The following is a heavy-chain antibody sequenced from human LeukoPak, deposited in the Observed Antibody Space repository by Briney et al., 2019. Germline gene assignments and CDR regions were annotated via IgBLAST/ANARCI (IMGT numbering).Heavy chain of an antibody. V-gene: IGHV3-23*01. CDR3: AIMHPYYDGSGYWVQ. D-gene: IGHD3-22*01. J-gene: IGHJ4*02. CDR1: GFTVSNGW. CDR2: ISTSGGSS. Sequence: GGSLRLSCAASGFTVSNGWMSWVRQAPGKGLEWVSGISTSGGSSSYADSVKGRFTISRDNPRNTLYMQMNSLRAEDTALYYCAIMHPYYDGSGYWVQWGQGTLVTVSS.